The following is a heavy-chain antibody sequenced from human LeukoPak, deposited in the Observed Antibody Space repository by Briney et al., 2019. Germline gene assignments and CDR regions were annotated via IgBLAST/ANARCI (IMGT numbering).Heavy chain of an antibody. CDR1: GFSFSTYG. V-gene: IGHV3-30*02. D-gene: IGHD3-16*01. CDR3: AKGHDYSGPQAFDV. CDR2: IRFDGTNK. Sequence: PGESLRLSCAASGFSFSTYGMHWVRQAPGKGLEWLPFIRFDGTNKYYADSVKGRFTISRDNSKNTLYLQMSSLRADDAAVYYCAKGHDYSGPQAFDVWGQGTMVTVSS. J-gene: IGHJ3*01.